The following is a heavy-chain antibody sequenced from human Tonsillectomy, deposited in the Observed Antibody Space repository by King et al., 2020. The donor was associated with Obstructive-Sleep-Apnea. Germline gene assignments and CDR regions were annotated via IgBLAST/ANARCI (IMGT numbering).Heavy chain of an antibody. Sequence: QLVQSGAEVKKPGASVKVSCKASGYTFTLDGISWVRQAPGQGLEWWGGTIAYNGNTNYAQKLQGRVTMTTDTTPSTAYMELRSLRSDDTAVYYCARDGTYYDFWSGYSHFDYWGQGTLVTVSS. CDR3: ARDGTYYDFWSGYSHFDY. CDR1: GYTFTLDG. V-gene: IGHV1-18*04. J-gene: IGHJ4*02. CDR2: TIAYNGNT. D-gene: IGHD3-3*01.